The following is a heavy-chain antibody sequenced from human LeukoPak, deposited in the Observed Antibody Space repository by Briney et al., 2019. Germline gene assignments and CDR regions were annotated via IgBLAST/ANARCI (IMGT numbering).Heavy chain of an antibody. V-gene: IGHV3-23*01. D-gene: IGHD3-3*01. Sequence: GGSLRLSCAASGFTFSSYAMNWVRQAPGKGLEWVSGISGSSASTNYADSVKGRFTISRDNSKNTLFLQMNSLRAEDTAVYYCAKAYYDFWSGYFDYWGQGTLVTVSS. J-gene: IGHJ4*02. CDR2: ISGSSAST. CDR3: AKAYYDFWSGYFDY. CDR1: GFTFSSYA.